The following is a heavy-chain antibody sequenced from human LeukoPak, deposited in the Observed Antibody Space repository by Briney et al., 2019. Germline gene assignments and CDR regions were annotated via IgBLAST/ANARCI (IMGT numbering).Heavy chain of an antibody. CDR2: IKQVGSEK. V-gene: IGHV3-7*01. CDR1: GFTFSSYW. CDR3: ARGGYYDSSGYFY. Sequence: GGSLRLSCAASGFTFSSYWMSWVRQAPGKGLEWVANIKQVGSEKYYVDSVKGRFTISRDNAKNSLYLQMNSLRAEDTAVYYCARGGYYDSSGYFYWGQGTLVTVSS. J-gene: IGHJ4*02. D-gene: IGHD3-22*01.